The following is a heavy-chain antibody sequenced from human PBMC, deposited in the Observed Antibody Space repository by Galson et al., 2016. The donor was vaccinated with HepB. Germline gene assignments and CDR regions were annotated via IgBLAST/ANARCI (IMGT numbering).Heavy chain of an antibody. V-gene: IGHV3-23*01. CDR2: ISGSGDHT. Sequence: SLRLSCAASGFTFSRYATSWVRQAPGKGLEWVSAISGSGDHTNNADSVKGRFTISRDNSKSTIYLQMNSVRVYDTAVYFCAKSGYSARWYVGPVDYWGQGTLVSVSS. J-gene: IGHJ4*02. CDR1: GFTFSRYA. CDR3: AKSGYSARWYVGPVDY. D-gene: IGHD5-12*01.